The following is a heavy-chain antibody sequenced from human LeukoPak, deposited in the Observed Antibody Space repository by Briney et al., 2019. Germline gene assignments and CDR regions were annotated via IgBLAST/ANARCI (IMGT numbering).Heavy chain of an antibody. J-gene: IGHJ5*02. D-gene: IGHD3/OR15-3a*01. Sequence: GAPVTVSCKASGGTFSSYAISWVRQAPGQGLEWMGGIIPIFGTANYAQKFQGRVTITADESTSTAYMELSSLRSEDTAVYYCARATWTILNWFDPWGQGTRVSVSS. V-gene: IGHV1-69*13. CDR2: IIPIFGTA. CDR3: ARATWTILNWFDP. CDR1: GGTFSSYA.